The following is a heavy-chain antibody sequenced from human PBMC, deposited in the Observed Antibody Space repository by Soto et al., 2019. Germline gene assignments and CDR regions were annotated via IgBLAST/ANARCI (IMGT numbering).Heavy chain of an antibody. CDR3: ASGVFWGSGWYYYDGMDV. CDR1: GGTFSSYA. J-gene: IGHJ6*02. CDR2: IIPIFGTA. V-gene: IGHV1-69*01. D-gene: IGHD2-8*01. Sequence: QVQLVQSGAEVKKPGSSVKVSCKASGGTFSSYALSWVRQAPGQGLEWMGGIIPIFGTANYAQKFQGRVTITADESTSTAYMELSSLRSEDTAVYYCASGVFWGSGWYYYDGMDVWGQGTTVTVSS.